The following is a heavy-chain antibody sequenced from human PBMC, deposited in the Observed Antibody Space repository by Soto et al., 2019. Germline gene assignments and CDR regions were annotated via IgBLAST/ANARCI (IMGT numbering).Heavy chain of an antibody. Sequence: QVQLQESGPGLVKPSETLSLTCTVSGGSISSYYWSWIRQPPGKGLEWIGYIYYSGRTNYNPSLKSRVAISIDTSKTQFSLKLSSVTAADTAVYYGARAYGYYFDYWGQGTLVTVSS. CDR1: GGSISSYY. CDR3: ARAYGYYFDY. CDR2: IYYSGRT. J-gene: IGHJ4*02. V-gene: IGHV4-59*01. D-gene: IGHD4-17*01.